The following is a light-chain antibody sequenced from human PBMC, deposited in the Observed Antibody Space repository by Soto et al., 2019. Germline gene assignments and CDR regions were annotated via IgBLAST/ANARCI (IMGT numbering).Light chain of an antibody. CDR2: GNS. CDR3: QSYDSSLSGS. Sequence: QSVLTQPPSVSGAPGQRVTISCTGSSSNIGAGYDVHWYQQLPGTAPKLLIYGNSNRPSGVPDRFSGSKSGTSASPAITGLQAEDEADYYCQSYDSSLSGSFGGGTKLTVL. CDR1: SSNIGAGYD. J-gene: IGLJ2*01. V-gene: IGLV1-40*01.